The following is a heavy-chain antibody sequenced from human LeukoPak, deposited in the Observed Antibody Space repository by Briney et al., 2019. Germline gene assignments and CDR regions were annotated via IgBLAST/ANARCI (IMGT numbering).Heavy chain of an antibody. Sequence: GGSLRLSCAASGFTFSSYSVNWVRQAPGKGLEWVSYINNIGSAIYYADSVKGRFTISRDNAKNSLYLQMNSLRAEDTAVYYCARDYYYGSGTRGYYYMDVWGKGTTVTVSS. J-gene: IGHJ6*03. D-gene: IGHD3-10*01. CDR1: GFTFSSYS. CDR2: INNIGSAI. V-gene: IGHV3-48*01. CDR3: ARDYYYGSGTRGYYYMDV.